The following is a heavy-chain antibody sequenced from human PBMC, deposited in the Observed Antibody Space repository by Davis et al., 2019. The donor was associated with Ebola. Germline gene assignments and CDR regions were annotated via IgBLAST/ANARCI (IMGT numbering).Heavy chain of an antibody. CDR1: GYTFTGYY. D-gene: IGHD5/OR15-5a*01. CDR3: AREVYTNYYYYGMDV. V-gene: IGHV1-2*04. J-gene: IGHJ6*02. Sequence: ASVKVSCKASGYTFTGYYMHWVRQAPGQGLEWMGWINPNSGGTNYAQKFQGWVTMTRDTSISTAYMELSSLRSEDTAVYYCAREVYTNYYYYGMDVWGQGTTVTVSS. CDR2: INPNSGGT.